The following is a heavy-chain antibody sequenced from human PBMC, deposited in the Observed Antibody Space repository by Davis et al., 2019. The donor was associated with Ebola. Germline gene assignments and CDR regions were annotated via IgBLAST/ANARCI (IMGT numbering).Heavy chain of an antibody. Sequence: KVSCKGSGYSFTSYWISWVRQMPGKGLEWMGRIDPSDSYTNYSPSFQGHVTISADKSISTAYLQWSSLKASDTAMYYCATTHRSGYSYFENWGQGTLVSVSS. CDR2: IDPSDSYT. CDR3: ATTHRSGYSYFEN. V-gene: IGHV5-10-1*01. J-gene: IGHJ4*02. D-gene: IGHD3-22*01. CDR1: GYSFTSYW.